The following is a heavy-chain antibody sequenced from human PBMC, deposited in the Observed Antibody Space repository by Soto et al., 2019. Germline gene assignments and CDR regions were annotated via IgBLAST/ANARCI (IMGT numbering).Heavy chain of an antibody. CDR1: GGSISSGGYS. CDR3: ARVREPLTGGPWFDP. Sequence: SETLSLTCAVSGGSISSGGYSWSSIRQPPGKGLEWIGYIYHSGSTYYNPSLKSRVTISVDTSKNQFSLKLSSVTAADTAVYYCARVREPLTGGPWFDPWGQGTLVTVSS. CDR2: IYHSGST. V-gene: IGHV4-30-2*01. D-gene: IGHD1-26*01. J-gene: IGHJ5*02.